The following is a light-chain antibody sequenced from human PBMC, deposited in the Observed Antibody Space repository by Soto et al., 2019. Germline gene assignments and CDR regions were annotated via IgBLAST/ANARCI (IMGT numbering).Light chain of an antibody. CDR3: CSYAGNSRV. Sequence: QPVLTQPRSVSGSPGQSVTLSCTGTSSAVGGYDYVSWYQQHPDKAPKLIIYDVSRRPSGVPDRFSGSKSDNTASLTISGLQAEDDADYYCCSYAGNSRVFGTGTKLTVL. CDR2: DVS. CDR1: SSAVGGYDY. J-gene: IGLJ1*01. V-gene: IGLV2-11*01.